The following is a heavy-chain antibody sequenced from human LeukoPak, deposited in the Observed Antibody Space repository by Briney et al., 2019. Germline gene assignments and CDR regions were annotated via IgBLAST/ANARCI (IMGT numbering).Heavy chain of an antibody. CDR2: IYYSGST. J-gene: IGHJ4*02. D-gene: IGHD5-12*01. CDR3: ARAGEYSPVDY. Sequence: SETLSLTCTVSGGSISSGGYYWSWIRQHPGKGLEWIGYIYYSGSTYYNPSLKSRVTISVDTSKNQFSLKLSSVTAADTAVYYCARAGEYSPVDYWGQGTLVTVSS. CDR1: GGSISSGGYY. V-gene: IGHV4-31*03.